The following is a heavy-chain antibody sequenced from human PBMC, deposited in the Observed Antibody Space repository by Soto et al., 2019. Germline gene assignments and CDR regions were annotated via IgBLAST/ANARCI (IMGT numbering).Heavy chain of an antibody. Sequence: GESPKISCKGSGYSFTSYSISWVRHMPGKGLEWMGRIDPSDSYTNYSPSFQGHVTISADKSISTAYLQWSSLKASDTAMYYCATYDFWSGCCMDVWGQGTTVTV. V-gene: IGHV5-10-1*01. CDR1: GYSFTSYS. D-gene: IGHD3-3*01. CDR2: IDPSDSYT. CDR3: ATYDFWSGCCMDV. J-gene: IGHJ6*02.